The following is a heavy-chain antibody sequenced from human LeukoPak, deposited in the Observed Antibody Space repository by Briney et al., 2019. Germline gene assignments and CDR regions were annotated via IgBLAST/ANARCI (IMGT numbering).Heavy chain of an antibody. CDR2: IKLDGSEK. J-gene: IGHJ4*02. Sequence: GGSLRLSCTASGFTFGDYAMSWFRQTPGKGLEWVANIKLDGSEKNYVDSVKGRFTISRDNTKNSLYLQMNSLRAEDTAVFYCARDQYDTWSRRGNFDSWGQGTLVIVSS. CDR3: ARDQYDTWSRRGNFDS. D-gene: IGHD3-3*01. CDR1: GFTFGDYA. V-gene: IGHV3-7*03.